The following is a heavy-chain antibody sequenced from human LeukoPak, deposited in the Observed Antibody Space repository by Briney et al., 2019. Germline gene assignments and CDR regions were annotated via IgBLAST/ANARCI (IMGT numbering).Heavy chain of an antibody. Sequence: GESLKFSSTSSVYTFTDYRSSWLRRMPGKGLEWMGRIDPSDSYTQYIPSLQGHVTISTDKSISTAYLQWSSLKASDTAIYYCARNTGGTLTLWGQGTLVTVSS. J-gene: IGHJ4*02. D-gene: IGHD1-14*01. CDR2: IDPSDSYT. V-gene: IGHV5-10-1*01. CDR1: VYTFTDYR. CDR3: ARNTGGTLTL.